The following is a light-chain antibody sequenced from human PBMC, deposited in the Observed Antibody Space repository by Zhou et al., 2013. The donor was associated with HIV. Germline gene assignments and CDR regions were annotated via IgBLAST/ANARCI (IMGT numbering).Light chain of an antibody. CDR3: QQSYSIPYT. V-gene: IGKV1-33*01. J-gene: IGKJ2*01. CDR1: QDIGKY. CDR2: DAS. Sequence: DIQMTQSPSSLSASVGDRVTITCQASQDIGKYLNWYHQKPGKAPKLLIYDASNLQSGVPSRFSGSGSGTDFTFTITSLQPEDFAAYHCQQSYSIPYTFGQGTKLEI.